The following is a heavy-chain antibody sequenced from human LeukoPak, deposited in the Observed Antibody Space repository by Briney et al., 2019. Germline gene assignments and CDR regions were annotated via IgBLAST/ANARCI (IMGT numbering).Heavy chain of an antibody. V-gene: IGHV4-59*11. Sequence: SETLSLTCTVSGGSISSHYWSWIRQPPGKGLEWIGYIYYSGSTNYNPSLQSRVTISVDTSKNQFSLKLSSVTAADTAVYYCARVRRDILTENPLTGYYYYMDVWGKGTTVTVSS. D-gene: IGHD3-9*01. J-gene: IGHJ6*03. CDR1: GGSISSHY. CDR2: IYYSGST. CDR3: ARVRRDILTENPLTGYYYYMDV.